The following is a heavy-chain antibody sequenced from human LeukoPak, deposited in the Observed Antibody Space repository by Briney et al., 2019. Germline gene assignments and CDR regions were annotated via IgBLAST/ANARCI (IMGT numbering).Heavy chain of an antibody. V-gene: IGHV3-23*01. Sequence: GGSLRLSCAASGFTFSNYAMSWVRQAPGKGLEWVSGISGSGYYTYYADSVKGRFTISRDNSKNTLYTQMNSLRAEDTAVYYCAKDGSWGDYYFYFYMDVWGAGTTVTVSS. CDR2: ISGSGYYT. J-gene: IGHJ6*03. CDR3: AKDGSWGDYYFYFYMDV. CDR1: GFTFSNYA. D-gene: IGHD3-16*01.